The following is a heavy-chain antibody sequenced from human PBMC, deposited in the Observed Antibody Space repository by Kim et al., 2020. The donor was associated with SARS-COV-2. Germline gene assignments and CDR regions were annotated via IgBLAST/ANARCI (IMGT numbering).Heavy chain of an antibody. Sequence: SETLSLTCTVSGGSISSSSYYWGWIRQPPGKGLEWIGSIYYSGSTYYNPSLKSRVTISVDTSKNQFSLKLSSVTAADTAVYYCARHEPPDTAMVYWGQGTLVTVSS. D-gene: IGHD5-18*01. CDR2: IYYSGST. V-gene: IGHV4-39*01. CDR3: ARHEPPDTAMVY. J-gene: IGHJ4*02. CDR1: GGSISSSSYY.